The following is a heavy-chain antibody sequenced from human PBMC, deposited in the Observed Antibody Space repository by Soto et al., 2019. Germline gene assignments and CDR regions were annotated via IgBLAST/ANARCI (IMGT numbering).Heavy chain of an antibody. CDR3: TRDPGTNYYYYMDV. D-gene: IGHD1-1*01. CDR2: IRSKAYGGTT. Sequence: GGSLRLSCTASGFTFGDYAMSWFRQAPGKGLEWVGFIRSKAYGGTTEYAASVKGRFTISRDDSKSIAYLQMNSLKTEDTAVYYCTRDPGTNYYYYMDVWGKGTTVTVSS. CDR1: GFTFGDYA. J-gene: IGHJ6*03. V-gene: IGHV3-49*03.